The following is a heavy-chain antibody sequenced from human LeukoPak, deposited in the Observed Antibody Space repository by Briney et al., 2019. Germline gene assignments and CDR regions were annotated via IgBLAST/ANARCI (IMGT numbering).Heavy chain of an antibody. D-gene: IGHD3-22*01. Sequence: GGSLRLSCAASGFTFSTYAMSWVRQAPGKGLEWVSSVSTSGGDTYNADSVKGRFTISRDNSKNTLYLQMNSLRAEDTAVYYCAKDDYYDSSGYFDYWGQGTLVTVSS. J-gene: IGHJ4*02. V-gene: IGHV3-23*01. CDR1: GFTFSTYA. CDR2: VSTSGGDT. CDR3: AKDDYYDSSGYFDY.